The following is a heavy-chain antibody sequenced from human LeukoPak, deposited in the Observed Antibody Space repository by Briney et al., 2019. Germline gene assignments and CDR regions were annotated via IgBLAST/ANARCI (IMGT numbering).Heavy chain of an antibody. D-gene: IGHD2-15*01. CDR1: GFTFSNYW. J-gene: IGHJ3*02. V-gene: IGHV3-7*01. CDR2: IKQEGSEK. CDR3: AGWPIFSDAFHI. Sequence: GGSLRLSCAASGFTFSNYWMSWVRQAPGKGLEWVANIKQEGSEKYYVDSVKGRFTISRDNAKNSLYVQMNSLRAEDTAVYYCAGWPIFSDAFHIWGQGTMVTVSS.